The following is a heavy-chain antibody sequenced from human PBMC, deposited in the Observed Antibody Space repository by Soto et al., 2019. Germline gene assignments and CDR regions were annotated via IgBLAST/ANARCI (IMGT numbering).Heavy chain of an antibody. J-gene: IGHJ6*03. CDR2: IYYSGST. V-gene: IGHV4-59*08. CDR1: GGSISSYY. D-gene: IGHD6-6*01. CDR3: ARVEGGDSSSPDYYYMDV. Sequence: PSGTLSLTCTVSGGSISSYYWSWIRQPPGKGLEWIGYIYYSGSTNYNPSLKSRVTISVDTSKNQFSLKLSSVTAADTAVYYCARVEGGDSSSPDYYYMDVWGKGTTVTVSS.